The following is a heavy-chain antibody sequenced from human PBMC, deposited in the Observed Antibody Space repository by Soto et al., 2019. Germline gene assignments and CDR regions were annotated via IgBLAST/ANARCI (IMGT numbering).Heavy chain of an antibody. D-gene: IGHD4-4*01. CDR2: ISYDGSNK. CDR3: ARGLQPFDY. CDR1: GFTFSSYA. Sequence: QVQLVESGGGVVQTGRSLRLSCAASGFTFSSYAMHWVRQAPGKGLEWVAVISYDGSNKYYADSVKGRFTISRDNSKNTLYLQMNSLRAEDTAVYYCARGLQPFDYWGQGTLVTVSS. V-gene: IGHV3-30-3*01. J-gene: IGHJ4*02.